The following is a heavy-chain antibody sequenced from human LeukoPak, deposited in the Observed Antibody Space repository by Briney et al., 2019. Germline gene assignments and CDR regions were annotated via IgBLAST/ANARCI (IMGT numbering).Heavy chain of an antibody. CDR2: INHSGST. CDR1: GGSFSGYY. Sequence: SETLSLTCAVYGGSFSGYYWSWIRQPPGKGLEWIGEINHSGSTNYNPSLKSRVTISVDTSKNQFSLKLSSVTAADTAVYYCARISIAVRAMRDWGQGTLVTVSS. J-gene: IGHJ4*02. D-gene: IGHD6-19*01. V-gene: IGHV4-34*01. CDR3: ARISIAVRAMRD.